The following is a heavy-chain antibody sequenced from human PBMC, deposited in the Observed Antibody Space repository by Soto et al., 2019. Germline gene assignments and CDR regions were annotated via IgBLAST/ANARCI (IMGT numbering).Heavy chain of an antibody. CDR1: GGTFSSYT. CDR3: ARDHCSSTSCHVYYYYMDV. CDR2: IIPILGIA. D-gene: IGHD2-2*01. V-gene: IGHV1-69*04. J-gene: IGHJ6*03. Sequence: ASVKVSCKASGGTFSSYTISWVRQAPGQGLEWMGRIIPILGIANYAQKFQGRVTITADKSTSTAYMEVSSLRSEDTAVYYCARDHCSSTSCHVYYYYMDVWGKGTTVTVSS.